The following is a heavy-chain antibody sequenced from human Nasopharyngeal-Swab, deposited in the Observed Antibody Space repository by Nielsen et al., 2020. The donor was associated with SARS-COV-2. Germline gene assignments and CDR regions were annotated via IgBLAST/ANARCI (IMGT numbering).Heavy chain of an antibody. Sequence: WVRQAPGQGLEWMGRINPNSGGTNYAQKFQGRVTMTRDTSISTAYMELSRLRSDDTGVYYCAMSIAVAGTGWFDPWGQGTLVTVSS. V-gene: IGHV1-2*05. CDR2: INPNSGGT. J-gene: IGHJ5*02. CDR3: AMSIAVAGTGWFDP. D-gene: IGHD6-19*01.